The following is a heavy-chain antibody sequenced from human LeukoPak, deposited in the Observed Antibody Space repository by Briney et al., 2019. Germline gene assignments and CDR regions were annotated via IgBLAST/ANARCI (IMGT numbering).Heavy chain of an antibody. V-gene: IGHV4-34*01. CDR1: GGSFSGYY. J-gene: IGHJ4*02. CDR2: INRSGST. Sequence: SKTLSLTCAVYGGSFSGYYWSWIPQPPGKGLEWIGEINRSGSTNYNPSLKSRVTISVDTSKNQFSLKLSSVTAADTAAYYCARERRITMIVVVITTQYYFDYWGQRTLVTVSS. CDR3: ARERRITMIVVVITTQYYFDY. D-gene: IGHD3-22*01.